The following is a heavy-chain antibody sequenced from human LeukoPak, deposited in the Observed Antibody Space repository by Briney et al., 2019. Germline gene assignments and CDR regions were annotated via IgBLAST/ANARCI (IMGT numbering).Heavy chain of an antibody. CDR3: ARDLAFVDVVATNPFEF. CDR1: GYRFTNYG. Sequence: ASVKVSCKASGYRFTNYGVSWLRQAPGQGPEWMGWISAYDGNTNYAQKFQGRVTMTTETSTNTAYMELRSLRSDDTAVYYCARDLAFVDVVATNPFEFWGQGTRVIVSS. CDR2: ISAYDGNT. J-gene: IGHJ4*02. D-gene: IGHD5-12*01. V-gene: IGHV1-18*01.